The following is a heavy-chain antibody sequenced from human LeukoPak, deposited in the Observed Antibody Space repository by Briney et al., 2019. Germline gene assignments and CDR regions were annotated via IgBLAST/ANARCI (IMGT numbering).Heavy chain of an antibody. V-gene: IGHV3-23*01. J-gene: IGHJ3*02. CDR3: AKARRQWLSAFDI. CDR1: GFTFSSYA. CDR2: ISGGGGST. Sequence: PGGSLRLSCAASGFTFSSYAMSWVRQAPGKGLEWVSAISGGGGSTYYADSVKGRFTISRDNSKNTLYLQMNSLRAEDTAVYYCAKARRQWLSAFDIWGQGTMVTVSS. D-gene: IGHD6-19*01.